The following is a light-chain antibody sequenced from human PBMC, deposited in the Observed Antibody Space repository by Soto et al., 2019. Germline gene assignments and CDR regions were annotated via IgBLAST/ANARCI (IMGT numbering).Light chain of an antibody. V-gene: IGKV1-5*01. J-gene: IGKJ1*01. CDR1: QSISSW. CDR2: DAS. Sequence: VQITQSPSQLPASVGDRVNITVRARQSISSWLAWYQQKPGKAPKLLIYDASSLESGVPSRFSGSRSGTSFSLAISSLQPDDFATYYCQQDNSYPRTFGPGTKVDIK. CDR3: QQDNSYPRT.